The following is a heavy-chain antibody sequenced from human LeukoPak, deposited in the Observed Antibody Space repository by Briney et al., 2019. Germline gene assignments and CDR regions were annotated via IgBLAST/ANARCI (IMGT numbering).Heavy chain of an antibody. D-gene: IGHD6-19*01. V-gene: IGHV3-30*02. CDR1: GFTFSSYG. Sequence: GGSLRPSCAASGFTFSSYGMHWVRQAPGRGLEWVAFIRYDGSNKYYADSVKGRFTISRDNSKNTLYLQMNSLRAEDTAVYYCARGDGSGLYFDYWGQGTLVTVSS. CDR2: IRYDGSNK. CDR3: ARGDGSGLYFDY. J-gene: IGHJ4*02.